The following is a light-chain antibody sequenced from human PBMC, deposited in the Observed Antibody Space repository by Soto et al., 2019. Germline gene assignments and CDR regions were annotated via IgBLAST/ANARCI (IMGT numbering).Light chain of an antibody. Sequence: DIQMTQCPSSVSASVGDRVTTTCRASQGVSTWLAWYQQKPGKAPNLRIYTASSLQSGVPSRFSGSGSGTDFTLTINGLQPEDFATYYCQQAASFPITFGQGTRLEIK. V-gene: IGKV1-12*01. J-gene: IGKJ5*01. CDR1: QGVSTW. CDR3: QQAASFPIT. CDR2: TAS.